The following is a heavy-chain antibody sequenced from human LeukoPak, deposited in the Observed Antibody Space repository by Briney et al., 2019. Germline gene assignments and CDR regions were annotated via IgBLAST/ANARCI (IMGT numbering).Heavy chain of an antibody. CDR3: ARISSGWYFNYYYGMDV. Sequence: GRSLRLSCAASGFTFSSYAMHWVRQAPGKGLEWVAVISYDGSNKYYADSVKGRFTISRDNSKNTLYLQMNSLRAEDTAVYYCARISSGWYFNYYYGMDVWGQRTTVTVSS. CDR2: ISYDGSNK. CDR1: GFTFSSYA. J-gene: IGHJ6*02. V-gene: IGHV3-30*04. D-gene: IGHD6-19*01.